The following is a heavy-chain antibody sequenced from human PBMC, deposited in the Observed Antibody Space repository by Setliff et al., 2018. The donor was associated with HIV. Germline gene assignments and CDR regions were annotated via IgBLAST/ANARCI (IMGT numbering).Heavy chain of an antibody. Sequence: PSETLSLTCTVSGGSISSGSYYWSWIRQPAGKGLEWTGHIYTSGSTNYNPSLKSRVTISVDTSKNQFSLKLSSVTAADTAVYYCARERSALLWKNWFDSWGQGTLVTVSS. J-gene: IGHJ5*01. CDR3: ARERSALLWKNWFDS. CDR1: GGSISSGSYY. CDR2: IYTSGST. D-gene: IGHD3-10*01. V-gene: IGHV4-61*09.